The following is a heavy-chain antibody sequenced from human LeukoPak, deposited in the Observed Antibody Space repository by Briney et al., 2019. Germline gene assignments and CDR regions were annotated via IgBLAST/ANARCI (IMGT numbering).Heavy chain of an antibody. CDR1: GFTFSSYA. V-gene: IGHV3-23*01. J-gene: IGHJ4*02. CDR2: ISGSGGST. Sequence: GGSLRLSCAASGFTFSSYAMSWVRQAPGKGLEWVSAISGSGGSTYYADSVKGRFTISRDNSKNTLYLQMNSLRAEDTAVYYCAKVVYCSSTSCYWGSDFDYGGQGTLVTVSS. CDR3: AKVVYCSSTSCYWGSDFDY. D-gene: IGHD2-2*01.